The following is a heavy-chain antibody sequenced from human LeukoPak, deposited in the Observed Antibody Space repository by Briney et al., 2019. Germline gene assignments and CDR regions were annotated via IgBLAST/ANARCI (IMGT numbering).Heavy chain of an antibody. CDR1: GGSFSGYY. Sequence: SETLSLTCAVYGGSFSGYYWSWIRQPPGKGLEWIGEINHSGSTNYNPSLKSRVTISVDTSKNQFSLKLSSVTAEDTAVYYCARDFIGYWGQGTLVTVSS. D-gene: IGHD3-3*01. CDR2: INHSGST. CDR3: ARDFIGY. V-gene: IGHV4-34*01. J-gene: IGHJ4*02.